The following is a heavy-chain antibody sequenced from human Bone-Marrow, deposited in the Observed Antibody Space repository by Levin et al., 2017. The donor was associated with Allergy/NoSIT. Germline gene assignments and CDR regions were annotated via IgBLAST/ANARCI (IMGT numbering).Heavy chain of an antibody. CDR3: AARDDSSGSGDAFDI. CDR1: GYSFTSYW. Sequence: KVSCKGSGYSFTSYWIGWVRQMPGKGLEWMGIIYPGDSDTRYSPSFQGQVTISADKSISTAYLQWSSLKASDTAMYYCAARDDSSGSGDAFDIWGQGTMVTVSS. CDR2: IYPGDSDT. V-gene: IGHV5-51*01. J-gene: IGHJ3*02. D-gene: IGHD3-22*01.